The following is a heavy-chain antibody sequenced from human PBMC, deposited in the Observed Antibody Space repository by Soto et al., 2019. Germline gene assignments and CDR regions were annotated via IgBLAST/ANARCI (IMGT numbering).Heavy chain of an antibody. Sequence: GGSLRLSCAASGFTFSSYGMHWVRQAPGKGLEWVAVISYDGSNKYYADSVKGRFTISRDNSKNTLYLQMNSLRAEDTAVYYCAKESRSDGDYYFDYWGQGTLVTVSS. CDR3: AKESRSDGDYYFDY. J-gene: IGHJ4*02. CDR2: ISYDGSNK. V-gene: IGHV3-30*18. CDR1: GFTFSSYG. D-gene: IGHD4-17*01.